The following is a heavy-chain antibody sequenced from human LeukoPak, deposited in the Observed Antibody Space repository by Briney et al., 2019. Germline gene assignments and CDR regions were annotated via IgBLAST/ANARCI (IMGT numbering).Heavy chain of an antibody. D-gene: IGHD7-27*01. CDR2: INHSGST. V-gene: IGHV4-34*01. Sequence: WETLSLTCAVYGGSFSGCYWSWIRQPPGKGLEWIGEINHSGSTNYNPSLKSRVTISVDTSKNQFSLKLSSVTAADTAVYYCATSGVGGAFDIWGQGTMVTVSS. CDR3: ATSGVGGAFDI. CDR1: GGSFSGCY. J-gene: IGHJ3*02.